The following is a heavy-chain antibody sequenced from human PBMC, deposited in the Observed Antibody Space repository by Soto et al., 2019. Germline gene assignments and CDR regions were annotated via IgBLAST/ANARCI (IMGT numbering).Heavy chain of an antibody. CDR2: VYYSGSA. Sequence: SETLSLTCNVSGGSIRSYYWNWIRQPPGKTLEWIGDVYYSGSANYNPSLKSRVTISVDMSKNQFSLKLNSVTAADTAVYYCARGSMVRGPTPFDYWGQGTLVTVSS. CDR3: ARGSMVRGPTPFDY. CDR1: GGSIRSYY. V-gene: IGHV4-59*01. J-gene: IGHJ4*02. D-gene: IGHD3-10*01.